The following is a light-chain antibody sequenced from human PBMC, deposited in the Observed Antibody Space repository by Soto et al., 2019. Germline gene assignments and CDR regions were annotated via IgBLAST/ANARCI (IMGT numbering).Light chain of an antibody. V-gene: IGLV1-44*01. Sequence: QSVLTQPPSASGTPGQRVTISCSGSTSNIGSNGVNWYRQLPGTAPKLLIYSSNERPSGVPDRFSGAKSGNSASLAISGLQSEDESYYYCAAWEDRLNGYVFGTGTKLTVL. CDR2: SSN. J-gene: IGLJ1*01. CDR1: TSNIGSNG. CDR3: AAWEDRLNGYV.